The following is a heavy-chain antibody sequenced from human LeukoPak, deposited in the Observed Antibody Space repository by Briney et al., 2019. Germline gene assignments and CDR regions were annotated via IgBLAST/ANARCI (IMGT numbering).Heavy chain of an antibody. CDR2: INHSGST. V-gene: IGHV4-34*01. CDR3: ARIGGITYFDY. Sequence: SETLSLTCAVYGGSFSGYYWRWIRQPPGKGREWIGEINHSGSTNYNPSLKRRVTISVDPSKNQFSLKLSSVTAADTAVYYCARIGGITYFDYWAQGTLVTVPS. J-gene: IGHJ4*02. CDR1: GGSFSGYY. D-gene: IGHD3-16*01.